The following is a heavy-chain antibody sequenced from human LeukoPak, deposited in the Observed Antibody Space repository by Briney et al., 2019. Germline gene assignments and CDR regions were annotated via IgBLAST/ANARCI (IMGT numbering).Heavy chain of an antibody. J-gene: IGHJ4*02. CDR2: IKSDGGST. D-gene: IGHD2-15*01. V-gene: IGHV3-74*01. Sequence: GSLRLSCAASGFTFSGYWMHWVRQAPGKGLVWVSRIKSDGGSTTYADSVKGRFTISRDNAKNTLYLEMNSLRAEDTAVYYCARTFAAAHIDYWGQGTLVTVSS. CDR1: GFTFSGYW. CDR3: ARTFAAAHIDY.